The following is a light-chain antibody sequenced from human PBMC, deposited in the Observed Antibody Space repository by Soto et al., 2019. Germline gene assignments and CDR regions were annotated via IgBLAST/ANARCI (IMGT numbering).Light chain of an antibody. CDR1: QSVDRY. J-gene: IGKJ2*02. Sequence: EVVLTQSPDTLSLSPGETATLSCRASQSVDRYVAWYQQKLGQAPSLLIYDAYTRAMGVGARFTGSGSATDFSRNITSLEHEDFAVYYCQQRGKWASTFCPRTKVQMK. V-gene: IGKV3-11*01. CDR3: QQRGKWAST. CDR2: DAY.